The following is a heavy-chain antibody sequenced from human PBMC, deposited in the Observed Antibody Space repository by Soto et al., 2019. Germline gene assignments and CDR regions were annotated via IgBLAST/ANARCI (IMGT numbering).Heavy chain of an antibody. CDR1: GGSFSGYY. J-gene: IGHJ6*03. Sequence: SETLSLTCAVYGGSFSGYYWSWIRQPPGKGLEWIGEINHLGSTNYNPSLKSRVTMSVDTSKNQFSLTLNSVTAADTATYYCARGGISHWAYFYYMDEWDRGTTVTVSS. CDR3: ARGGISHWAYFYYMDE. CDR2: INHLGST. D-gene: IGHD2-21*01. V-gene: IGHV4-34*01.